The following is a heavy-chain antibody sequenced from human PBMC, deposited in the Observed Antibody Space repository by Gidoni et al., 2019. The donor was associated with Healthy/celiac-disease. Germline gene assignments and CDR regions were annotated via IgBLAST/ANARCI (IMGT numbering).Heavy chain of an antibody. D-gene: IGHD6-19*01. V-gene: IGHV3-33*01. CDR2: IWFDGSNK. J-gene: IGHJ4*02. CDR3: ARGKYSSGWYIDY. CDR1: GFTFSSYG. Sequence: QVQLVESGGGVVQPGRSLRLSCAASGFTFSSYGMHWVRQAPGQGLEWVAVIWFDGSNKYYADSVKGRFTISRDNSNNTLYLQMNSLRAEDMAIYYCARGKYSSGWYIDYWGQGTLVTVSS.